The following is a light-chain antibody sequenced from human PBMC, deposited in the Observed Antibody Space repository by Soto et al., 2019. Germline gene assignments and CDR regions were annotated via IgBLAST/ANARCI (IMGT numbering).Light chain of an antibody. V-gene: IGKV1-17*03. CDR3: LQYNTYPYI. CDR1: QGISHY. CDR2: DAS. Sequence: DIQMTQSPSAMSASLGVRVTFTCRASQGISHYLAWFQQKPGEAPKRLIFDASTLQSGVPSRFSGSGSGTEFTLTITNLQPEDLATYYCLQYNTYPYIFGQGTKLEIK. J-gene: IGKJ2*01.